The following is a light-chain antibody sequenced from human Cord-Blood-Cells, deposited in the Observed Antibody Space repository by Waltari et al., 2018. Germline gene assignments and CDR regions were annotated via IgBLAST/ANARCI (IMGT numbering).Light chain of an antibody. Sequence: QSVLTQPPSVSGAPGQRVTISCTGSSSNIRAGYDVHWYQQLPGTAPKLLIYGTSNRPSGVPGRFSGSKSGTSASLAITGLQAEDEADYYCQSYDSSLSGWVFGGGTKLTVL. CDR2: GTS. J-gene: IGLJ2*01. CDR1: SSNIRAGYD. CDR3: QSYDSSLSGWV. V-gene: IGLV1-40*01.